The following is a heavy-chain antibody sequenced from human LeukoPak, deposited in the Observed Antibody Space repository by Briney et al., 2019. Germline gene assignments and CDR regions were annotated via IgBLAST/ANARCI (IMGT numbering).Heavy chain of an antibody. CDR3: ARDQRWFVVVPAARGGFDP. CDR1: GGSISSGGYY. J-gene: IGHJ5*02. Sequence: PSETLSLTCTVSGGSISSGGYYWSWIRQPPGKGLESIGYIYHSGSTYYNPSLKSRVTISVDRSKNQFSLKLSSVTAADTAVYYCARDQRWFVVVPAARGGFDPWGQGTLVTVSS. CDR2: IYHSGST. V-gene: IGHV4-30-2*01. D-gene: IGHD2-2*01.